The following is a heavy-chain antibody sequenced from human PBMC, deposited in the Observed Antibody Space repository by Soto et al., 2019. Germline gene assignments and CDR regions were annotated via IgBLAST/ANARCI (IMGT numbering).Heavy chain of an antibody. CDR1: GVTFSSYA. CDR3: AKDSKDIVVVPVYFDY. CDR2: ISGSGGST. J-gene: IGHJ4*02. V-gene: IGHV3-23*01. D-gene: IGHD2-2*01. Sequence: GGSLRLSCAASGVTFSSYAMSWVRQAPGKGLEWVSAISGSGGSTYYADSVKGRFTISRDNSKNTLYLQMNSLRAEDTAVYYCAKDSKDIVVVPVYFDYWGQGTLVTVSS.